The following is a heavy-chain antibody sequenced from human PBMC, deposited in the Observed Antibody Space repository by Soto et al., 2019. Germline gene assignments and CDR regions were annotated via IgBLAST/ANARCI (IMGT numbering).Heavy chain of an antibody. D-gene: IGHD3-10*01. Sequence: KASETLSLTCAVSGVSLTSGNWWTWVRQSPQRGLEYIGEIFHDGTANYYPSFERRVAMSVDTSRNQFSLKLTSVTAADTAVYFCARRVYDTRLNYMYFDFWGPGTLVTVSS. CDR3: ARRVYDTRLNYMYFDF. CDR2: IFHDGTA. V-gene: IGHV4-4*02. J-gene: IGHJ4*02. CDR1: GVSLTSGNW.